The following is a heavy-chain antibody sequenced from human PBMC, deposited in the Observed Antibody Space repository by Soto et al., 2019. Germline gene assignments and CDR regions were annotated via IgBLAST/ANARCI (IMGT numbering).Heavy chain of an antibody. CDR1: GFTFTRFG. D-gene: IGHD6-19*01. Sequence: QVQLVESGGGVVQPGRSLRLSCAASGFTFTRFGMHWVRQAPGKGLEWVAGIAYDGGNKYYADSVKGRFTISRDNSKNTLYLQMDSLRPEDTSVYYCAKYSFGCAAQQWLIRPPDYWGQGTLVTVSS. CDR2: IAYDGGNK. J-gene: IGHJ4*02. V-gene: IGHV3-30*18. CDR3: AKYSFGCAAQQWLIRPPDY.